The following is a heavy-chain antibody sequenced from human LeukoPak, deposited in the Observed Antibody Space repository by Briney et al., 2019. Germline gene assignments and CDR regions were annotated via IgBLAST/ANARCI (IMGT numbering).Heavy chain of an antibody. CDR1: GFTFSGSA. CDR3: SSGGYCTSTSCYGEN. V-gene: IGHV3-73*01. CDR2: IRSKANSYAT. D-gene: IGHD2-2*01. J-gene: IGHJ4*02. Sequence: GGSLKLSCAASGFTFSGSAMHWVRQASGKGQEWVGRIRSKANSYATAYAASVKGRFTISRDDSKNTAYLQMNSLKTEDTAVYYCSSGGYCTSTSCYGENWGQGTLVTVSS.